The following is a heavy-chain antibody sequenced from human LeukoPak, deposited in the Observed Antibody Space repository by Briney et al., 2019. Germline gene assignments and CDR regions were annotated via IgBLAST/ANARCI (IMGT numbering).Heavy chain of an antibody. J-gene: IGHJ4*02. CDR3: GRSKPNYYDSTH. V-gene: IGHV1-18*01. D-gene: IGHD3-22*01. Sequence: ASVKVSCKASGYTFTSYGISWVRQAPGQGLEWMGWISAYNGNTNYAQKLQGRVTMTTDTSTSTAYMELRSLRSDDTAVYYCGRSKPNYYDSTHWGQGTLVTVSS. CDR2: ISAYNGNT. CDR1: GYTFTSYG.